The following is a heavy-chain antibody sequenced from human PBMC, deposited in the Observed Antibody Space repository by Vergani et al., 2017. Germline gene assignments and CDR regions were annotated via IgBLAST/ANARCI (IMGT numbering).Heavy chain of an antibody. J-gene: IGHJ6*02. CDR2: INHSGST. CDR1: GGSFSGYY. V-gene: IGHV4-34*01. Sequence: QVQLQQWGAGLLKPSETLSLTCAVYGGSFSGYYWSWIRQPPGKGLEWFGEINHSGSTNYNPSLKSRVTISVDKSKNQFSLKLSSVTAADTAVYYCARDPYGMDVWGQGTTVTVSS. CDR3: ARDPYGMDV.